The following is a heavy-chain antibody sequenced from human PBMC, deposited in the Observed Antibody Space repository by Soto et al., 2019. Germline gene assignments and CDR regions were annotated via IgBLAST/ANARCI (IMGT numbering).Heavy chain of an antibody. CDR1: GFTFSSYA. V-gene: IGHV3-30-3*01. J-gene: IGHJ3*02. CDR2: ISYDGSNK. CDR3: ARGYYDSSGYHDAFDI. D-gene: IGHD3-22*01. Sequence: GGSLRLSCAASGFTFSSYAMHWVHQAPGKGLEWVAVISYDGSNKYYADSVKGRFTISRDNSKNTLYPQMNSLRAEDTAVYYCARGYYDSSGYHDAFDIWGQGTMVTVSS.